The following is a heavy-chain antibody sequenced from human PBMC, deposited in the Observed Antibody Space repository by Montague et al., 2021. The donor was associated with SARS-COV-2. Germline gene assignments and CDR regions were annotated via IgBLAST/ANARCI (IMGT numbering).Heavy chain of an antibody. CDR3: ARKEMKYSSIWSTGGNWFDP. J-gene: IGHJ5*02. CDR1: GGSISSSSYY. D-gene: IGHD6-13*01. V-gene: IGHV4-39*01. Sequence: SETLSLICTVSGGSISSSSYYWGWIRQPPGKGLEWIGSIYYSGSTYCNPSLKSRVTISVDTSKNQFSLKLSSVTAADTAVYYCARKEMKYSSIWSTGGNWFDPWGQGTLVTVSS. CDR2: IYYSGST.